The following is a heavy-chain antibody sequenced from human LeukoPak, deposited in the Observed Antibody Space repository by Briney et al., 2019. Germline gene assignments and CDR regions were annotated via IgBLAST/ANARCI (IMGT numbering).Heavy chain of an antibody. D-gene: IGHD5-18*01. CDR3: ARRGYSYGWEDY. CDR1: GGSFSGYY. J-gene: IGHJ4*02. CDR2: INHSGST. V-gene: IGHV4-34*01. Sequence: PSETLSLTCAVYGGSFSGYYWSWIRQPPGKGLEWIGEINHSGSTNYNPSLKSRVTISVDTSKNQLSLKLSSVTAADTAVYYCARRGYSYGWEDYWGQGTLVTVSS.